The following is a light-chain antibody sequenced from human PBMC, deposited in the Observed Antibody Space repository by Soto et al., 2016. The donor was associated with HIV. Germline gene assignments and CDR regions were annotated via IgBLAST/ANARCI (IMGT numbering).Light chain of an antibody. Sequence: SYELTQPPSVSVAPGKTATITCGGNNIGTKSVHWYQQKPGQAPVVVVYDDSDRPSGIPERFSGSNSGNTATLTISRVEAGDEADYYCQVWDSSSDHYVFGTGTKVTVL. CDR1: NIGTKS. V-gene: IGLV3-21*03. CDR3: QVWDSSSDHYV. CDR2: DDS. J-gene: IGLJ1*01.